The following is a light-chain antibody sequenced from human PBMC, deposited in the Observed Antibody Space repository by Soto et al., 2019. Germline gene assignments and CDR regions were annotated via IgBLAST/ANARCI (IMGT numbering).Light chain of an antibody. CDR2: GDT. J-gene: IGLJ1*01. Sequence: QPVLTQPPSVSGAPGQRVTLSCTGSSSNIGAGYDVHWYQQLPGAAPKLLIYGDTNRPSGVPDRFSGSKSGTSASLAITGLQAEDEADYYCQSYDSSLSGYVFGAGTKLTVL. CDR1: SSNIGAGYD. V-gene: IGLV1-40*01. CDR3: QSYDSSLSGYV.